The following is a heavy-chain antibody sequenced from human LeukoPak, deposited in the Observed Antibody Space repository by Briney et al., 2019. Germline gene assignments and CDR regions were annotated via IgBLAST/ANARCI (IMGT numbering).Heavy chain of an antibody. CDR2: IYTSGST. Sequence: SETLSLTCTVSGGSISSYYWSWIRQPPGKGLEWIGYIYTSGSTNCNPSLKSRVTISVDTSKNQFSLKLSSVTAADTAVYYCARHSGSYYPHDAFDIWGQGTMVTVSS. V-gene: IGHV4-4*09. CDR3: ARHSGSYYPHDAFDI. D-gene: IGHD3-10*01. J-gene: IGHJ3*02. CDR1: GGSISSYY.